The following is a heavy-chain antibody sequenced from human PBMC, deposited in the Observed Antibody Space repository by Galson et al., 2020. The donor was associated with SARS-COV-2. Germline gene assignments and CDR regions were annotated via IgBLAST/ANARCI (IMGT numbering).Heavy chain of an antibody. V-gene: IGHV4-34*01. D-gene: IGHD2-15*01. Sequence: SETLSLTCAVYGGSFSGYYWSWIRQPPGKGLEWIGEINHSGSTNYNPSLKSRVTISVDTSKNQFSLKLSSVTAADTAVYYCARGPYGGRAFDYWGQGTLVTVSS. CDR1: GGSFSGYY. CDR3: ARGPYGGRAFDY. CDR2: INHSGST. J-gene: IGHJ4*02.